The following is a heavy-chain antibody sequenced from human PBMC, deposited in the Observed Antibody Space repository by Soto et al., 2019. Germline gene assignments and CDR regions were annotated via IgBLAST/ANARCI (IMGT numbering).Heavy chain of an antibody. D-gene: IGHD4-17*01. CDR2: VNPSGDNT. CDR3: ARELGGTTVNTLFDH. J-gene: IGHJ4*02. V-gene: IGHV1-46*01. CDR1: GYTFTRYY. Sequence: QVQLVQSGAEVKKPGASVKVSCKASGYTFTRYYIHWVRQAPGQGLEWMGIVNPSGDNTNYAQKFRGRGTMTRDTSTNTVHMELSSLRSEDTAVYFCARELGGTTVNTLFDHWGQGTVVTVSS.